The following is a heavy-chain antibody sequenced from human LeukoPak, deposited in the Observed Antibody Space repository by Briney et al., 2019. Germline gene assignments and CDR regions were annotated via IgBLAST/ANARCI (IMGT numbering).Heavy chain of an antibody. CDR3: ARDGSDYYDSTFDY. V-gene: IGHV1-2*02. J-gene: IGHJ4*02. CDR2: INPNSGGT. D-gene: IGHD3-22*01. CDR1: GYTFTGYY. Sequence: VASVKVSCKASGYTFTGYYMHWVRQAPGQGLEWMGWINPNSGGTNYAQKFQGRVTMTRDTSISTAYMELSRLRSDDTAVYHCARDGSDYYDSTFDYWGQGTLVTVSS.